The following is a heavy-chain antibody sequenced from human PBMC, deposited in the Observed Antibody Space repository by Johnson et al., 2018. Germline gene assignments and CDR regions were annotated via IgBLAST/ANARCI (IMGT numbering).Heavy chain of an antibody. CDR2: IIAVFGTP. D-gene: IGHD3-10*01. CDR1: GGTFSKYS. V-gene: IGHV1-69*12. J-gene: IGHJ6*02. Sequence: QVQLVQSGAEVRKPGTSVKVCCRASGGTFSKYSINWVRQVPGKGLEWLGGIIAVFGTPKYSQKFQGRVTITADESTSTASMDLSSLRYEDTAMYYCARGLSQMGMDVWGQGTTVTVSS. CDR3: ARGLSQMGMDV.